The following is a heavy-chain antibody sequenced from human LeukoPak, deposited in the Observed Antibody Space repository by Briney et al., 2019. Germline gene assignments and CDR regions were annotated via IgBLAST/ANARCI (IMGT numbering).Heavy chain of an antibody. CDR1: GGSFSGYY. CDR3: ARGVGYSSSWIGY. CDR2: INHSGST. V-gene: IGHV4-34*01. Sequence: SSETLSLTCAVYGGSFSGYYWSWIRQPPGKGLEWIGEINHSGSTNYNPSLKSRVTISVDTSKNQFSLKLSSVTAADTAVYYCARGVGYSSSWIGYWGQGTLVTVSS. D-gene: IGHD6-13*01. J-gene: IGHJ4*02.